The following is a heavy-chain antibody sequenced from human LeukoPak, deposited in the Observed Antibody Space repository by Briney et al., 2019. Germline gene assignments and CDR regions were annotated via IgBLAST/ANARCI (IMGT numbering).Heavy chain of an antibody. D-gene: IGHD4-17*01. V-gene: IGHV4-59*11. Sequence: SETLSLTCAVSDDSFSSHYWTWIRQPPGKGLEWIGYISYIGSTNYNPSLKSRVTISIDTSKSQFSLKLSSVTAADTAVYYCARDLVTVTKGSDIWGQGTMVSVSS. CDR1: DDSFSSHY. CDR3: ARDLVTVTKGSDI. CDR2: ISYIGST. J-gene: IGHJ3*02.